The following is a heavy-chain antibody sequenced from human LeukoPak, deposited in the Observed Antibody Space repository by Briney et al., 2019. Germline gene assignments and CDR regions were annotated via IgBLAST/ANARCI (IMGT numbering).Heavy chain of an antibody. CDR2: ISPNSGGT. Sequence: ASVKVSCKASGYTFTGYYMHWVRQAPGQGLEWMGWISPNSGGTNYAQKFQGRVTMTRDTSISTAYMELSRLRSDDTAVYYCARDDSGSYSVDYWGQGTLVTVSS. J-gene: IGHJ4*02. CDR3: ARDDSGSYSVDY. CDR1: GYTFTGYY. V-gene: IGHV1-2*02. D-gene: IGHD1-26*01.